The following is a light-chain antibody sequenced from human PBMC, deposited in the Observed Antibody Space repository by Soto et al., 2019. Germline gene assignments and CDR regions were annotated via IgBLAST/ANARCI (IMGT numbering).Light chain of an antibody. CDR1: QSISKW. CDR3: QQYDSYSPYT. CDR2: DAS. V-gene: IGKV1-5*01. Sequence: DIQMTQSPSTLSASVGDRVTITCRASQSISKWLAWYRQKPGKAPNLLIYDASTLESGVPSRFSGTGSGTEFTLTSTSLQTDDFATYYCQQYDSYSPYTFGQGTKLEIK. J-gene: IGKJ2*01.